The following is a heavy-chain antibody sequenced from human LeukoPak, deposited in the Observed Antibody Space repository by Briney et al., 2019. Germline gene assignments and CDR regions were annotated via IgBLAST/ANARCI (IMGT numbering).Heavy chain of an antibody. V-gene: IGHV3-66*01. D-gene: IGHD3-10*01. J-gene: IGHJ3*02. CDR1: GFTVGYNY. Sequence: GGSLRLSCAASGFTVGYNYMTWVRQAPGKGLEWVAAIYNSGSTYYADSVKGRFTISRDNSKNTMYLQMNSLRAEDTAVYYCAKDLYYYGSGSYYVGDAFDIWGQGTMVTVSS. CDR3: AKDLYYYGSGSYYVGDAFDI. CDR2: IYNSGST.